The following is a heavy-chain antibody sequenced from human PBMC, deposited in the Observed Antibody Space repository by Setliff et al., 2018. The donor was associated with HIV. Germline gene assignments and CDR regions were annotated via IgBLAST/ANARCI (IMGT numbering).Heavy chain of an antibody. CDR2: IYSSGIT. CDR1: GDSIRSGDFY. CDR3: ARRTGFSSDF. V-gene: IGHV4-30-4*08. Sequence: SETLSLTCTVSGDSIRSGDFYWSWIRQSPGKGLEWIGHIYSSGITYYNPSLKSRLTISVDMSKSQFSLKLSSVTAADTAVYYCARRTGFSSDFWGQGTLVTVSS. D-gene: IGHD6-13*01. J-gene: IGHJ4*02.